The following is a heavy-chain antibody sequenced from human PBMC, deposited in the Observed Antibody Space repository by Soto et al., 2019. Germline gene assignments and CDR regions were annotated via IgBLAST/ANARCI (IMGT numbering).Heavy chain of an antibody. V-gene: IGHV3-53*04. CDR3: ARDHVGEVAGTFDY. J-gene: IGHJ4*02. Sequence: GGSLRLSCAASGFTVSSNYMSWVRQAPGKGLEWVSVIYSGGSTYYADSVKGRFTISRHNSKNTLYLQMNSLRAEDTAVYYCARDHVGEVAGTFDYWGQGTLVTVSS. D-gene: IGHD6-19*01. CDR2: IYSGGST. CDR1: GFTVSSNY.